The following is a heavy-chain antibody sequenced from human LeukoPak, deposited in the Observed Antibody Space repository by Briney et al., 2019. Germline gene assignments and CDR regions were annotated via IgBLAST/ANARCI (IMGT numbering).Heavy chain of an antibody. Sequence: SGTLSLTCSVSGDSIGSIDWWSWVRQAPGKGLEWIGEIYHSGSPNYNPSLQSRVTISVGKSKNQFSLTLTSVTAADTAVYYCARSHSMARGVIDFYGLDVWGQGTTVTVPS. CDR3: ARSHSMARGVIDFYGLDV. D-gene: IGHD3-10*01. CDR2: IYHSGSP. J-gene: IGHJ6*02. V-gene: IGHV4-4*02. CDR1: GDSIGSIDW.